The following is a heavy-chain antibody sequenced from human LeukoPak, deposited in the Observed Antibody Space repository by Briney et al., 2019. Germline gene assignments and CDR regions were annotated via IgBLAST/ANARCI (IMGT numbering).Heavy chain of an antibody. Sequence: SETLSLTCTVSGGSISSGGYYWSWIRQHPGKGLEWIGYIYYSGSTYYNPSLKSRVTISVDTSKNQFSLKLSSVTAADTAVYYCASRPGYSSSWSPPMAAFDIWGQGTMVTVSS. CDR2: IYYSGST. CDR1: GGSISSGGYY. D-gene: IGHD6-13*01. J-gene: IGHJ3*02. CDR3: ASRPGYSSSWSPPMAAFDI. V-gene: IGHV4-31*03.